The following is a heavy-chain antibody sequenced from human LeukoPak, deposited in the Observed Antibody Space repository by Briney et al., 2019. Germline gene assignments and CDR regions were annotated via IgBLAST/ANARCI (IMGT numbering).Heavy chain of an antibody. D-gene: IGHD2-15*01. Sequence: PSQTLSLTCAVSGGSISSGGYSWSWIRQPPGKGLGWIGYIYRSGSTYYNPSLKSRVTISVDRSKNQFSLKLSSVTAADTAVYYCARGVVAANAFDIWGQGTMVTVSS. J-gene: IGHJ3*02. CDR3: ARGVVAANAFDI. CDR1: GGSISSGGYS. V-gene: IGHV4-30-2*01. CDR2: IYRSGST.